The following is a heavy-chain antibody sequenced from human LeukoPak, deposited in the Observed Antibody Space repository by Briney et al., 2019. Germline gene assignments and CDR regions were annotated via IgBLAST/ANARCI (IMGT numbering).Heavy chain of an antibody. J-gene: IGHJ4*02. CDR1: GFTFSSYW. CDR2: IKQDGSEK. V-gene: IGHV3-7*01. CDR3: ARPLPYSGRYFDY. Sequence: GGSLRLSCAASGFTFSSYWMSWVRQAPGKGLEWVANIKQDGSEKYYVDSVKGRFTISRDNAKNSLYLQMNSMRAEDTAVYYCARPLPYSGRYFDYWGQGTLVTVSS. D-gene: IGHD1-26*01.